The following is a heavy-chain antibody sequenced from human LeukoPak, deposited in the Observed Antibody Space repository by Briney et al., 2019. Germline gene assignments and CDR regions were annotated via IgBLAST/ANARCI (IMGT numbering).Heavy chain of an antibody. J-gene: IGHJ4*02. D-gene: IGHD2/OR15-2a*01. CDR3: ARDSMALWRDYLDY. V-gene: IGHV3-7*01. CDR2: IKHDGTEI. CDR1: GFTFSDYW. Sequence: GGSLRLSCEASGFTFSDYWMTWVRRAPGKGLEWVANIKHDGTEIYYVDSVKGRFTVSRDNAKNSLFLQMSGLTAADTAVYFCARDSMALWRDYLDYWGQGTLVTVSS.